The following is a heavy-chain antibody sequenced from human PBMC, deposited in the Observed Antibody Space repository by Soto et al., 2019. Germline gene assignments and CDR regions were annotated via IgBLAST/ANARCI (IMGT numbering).Heavy chain of an antibody. D-gene: IGHD4-17*01. V-gene: IGHV3-30-3*01. J-gene: IGHJ4*02. CDR1: VFSFSNYA. Sequence: GGSLRLSCAASVFSFSNYAMHWVRQAPGKGLEWVAVISYDGNSKYYADSVKGRFTISRDNSKNTLYVQMNSLRPEDTAIYYCASHDNGDYGSFDYWGQGTLVTVSS. CDR3: ASHDNGDYGSFDY. CDR2: ISYDGNSK.